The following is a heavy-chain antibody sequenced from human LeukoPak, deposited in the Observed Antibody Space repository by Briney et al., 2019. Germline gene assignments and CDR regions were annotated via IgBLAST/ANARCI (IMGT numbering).Heavy chain of an antibody. D-gene: IGHD7-27*01. J-gene: IGHJ6*02. CDR1: RFTFSSYV. Sequence: SGGSLRLSCVASRFTFSSYVMTWVRQAPGKGLEWVASIKQDGSEKYYVDSVKGRFTISRDTAKTSLFLQMNSLRAEDTAVYYCARDSLINWGPGYYYYVMDVWGQGTTVTVSS. V-gene: IGHV3-7*01. CDR2: IKQDGSEK. CDR3: ARDSLINWGPGYYYYVMDV.